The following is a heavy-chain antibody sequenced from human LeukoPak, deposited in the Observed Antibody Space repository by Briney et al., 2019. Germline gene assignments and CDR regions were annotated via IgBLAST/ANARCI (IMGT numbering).Heavy chain of an antibody. V-gene: IGHV3-11*04. D-gene: IGHD6-19*01. J-gene: IGHJ3*02. CDR3: ARGPSIAVAGSFDI. Sequence: GGXXRLSCAASGFTFSDYYMSWIRQAPGKGLEWVSNSSRSGSTRYYADSVKGRFTISRDNAKNSLYLQMNSLRAEDTAVYYCARGPSIAVAGSFDIWGQGTMVTVSS. CDR1: GFTFSDYY. CDR2: SSRSGSTR.